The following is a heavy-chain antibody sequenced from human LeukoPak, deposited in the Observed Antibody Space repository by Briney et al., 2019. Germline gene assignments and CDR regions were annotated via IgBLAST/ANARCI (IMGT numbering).Heavy chain of an antibody. CDR2: IINRSSYI. J-gene: IGHJ4*02. Sequence: GGPLRLSCAASGFTFSSYSMNYPRHPPGKALEGVSSIINRSSYIYYAHSVTSRFTISRNNAKNSLYLQMNSLRAEDTAVYYCARSSNYWGQGTLVTVSS. CDR3: ARSSNY. CDR1: GFTFSSYS. V-gene: IGHV3-21*01.